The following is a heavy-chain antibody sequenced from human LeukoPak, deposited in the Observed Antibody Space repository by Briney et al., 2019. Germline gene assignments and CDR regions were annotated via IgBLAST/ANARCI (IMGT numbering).Heavy chain of an antibody. CDR1: GGSISSSNW. Sequence: SETLSLTCAVSGGSISSSNWWSWGRQPPGKGLEWIGEIYHSGSTNYNPSLKSRVTISVDKSKNQFSLKLSSVTAADTAVYYCARDRVGSSWLTDAFDIWGQGTMVTVSS. J-gene: IGHJ3*02. D-gene: IGHD6-13*01. CDR3: ARDRVGSSWLTDAFDI. CDR2: IYHSGST. V-gene: IGHV4-4*02.